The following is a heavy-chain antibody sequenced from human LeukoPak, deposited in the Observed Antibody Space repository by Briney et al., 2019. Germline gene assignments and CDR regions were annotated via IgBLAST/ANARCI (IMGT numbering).Heavy chain of an antibody. CDR1: GFTFSSYS. CDR3: ARGGRWITGMADY. CDR2: ISSSSSYI. J-gene: IGHJ4*02. Sequence: GGSLRLSCAASGFTFSSYSMSWVRQAPGKGLEWVSSISSSSSYIFYADSVKGRFTISRDNAKNSLYLQMNSLRAEDTAVYYCARGGRWITGMADYWGQGTLVTVSS. V-gene: IGHV3-21*01. D-gene: IGHD1-20*01.